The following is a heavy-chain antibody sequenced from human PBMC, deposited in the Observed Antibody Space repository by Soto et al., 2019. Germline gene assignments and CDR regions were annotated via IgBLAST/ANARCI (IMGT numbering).Heavy chain of an antibody. CDR3: AREDDGGDRDYYGLDV. D-gene: IGHD2-21*02. CDR2: IHYSGSI. V-gene: IGHV4-30-4*08. CDR1: GGSISYEYYH. J-gene: IGHJ6*02. Sequence: QVQLQQSGPGLVKPSQTLSLTCTVSGGSISYEYYHWTWIRQSPGKGLEWIGYIHYSGSIIYNPSFKSRVTISVDTSKNQFTLQLSSVTAADTAVYFCAREDDGGDRDYYGLDVWVQGTMVTVSS.